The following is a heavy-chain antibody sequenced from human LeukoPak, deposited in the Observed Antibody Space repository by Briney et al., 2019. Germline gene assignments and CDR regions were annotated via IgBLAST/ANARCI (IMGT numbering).Heavy chain of an antibody. CDR2: IKQDGSQI. CDR3: TCAEGFGKLSFSFDY. Sequence: PGGSLRLSCAASGFTFSDYYMSWVRQAPGKGLEWVANIKQDGSQIYYVGSVRGRFTISRDNAKKLVHLQMDALRAEDTAIYYCTCAEGFGKLSFSFDYWGQGIQVTVSS. V-gene: IGHV3-7*03. D-gene: IGHD3-10*01. CDR1: GFTFSDYY. J-gene: IGHJ4*02.